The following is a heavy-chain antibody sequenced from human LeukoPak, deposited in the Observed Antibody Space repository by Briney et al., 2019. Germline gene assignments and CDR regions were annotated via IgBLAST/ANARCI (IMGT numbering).Heavy chain of an antibody. V-gene: IGHV3-30*04. CDR3: ARRFSRSTLDY. CDR1: GFTFSSYA. CDR2: ISYDGSNK. J-gene: IGHJ4*02. D-gene: IGHD6-13*01. Sequence: GRSLRLSCAASGFTFSSYAMHWVRQAPGKGLEWVAVISYDGSNKYYADSVKRRFTISRDNYKNTLYLQINSLIAEHTAVYYCARRFSRSTLDYWGQGTLVTVSS.